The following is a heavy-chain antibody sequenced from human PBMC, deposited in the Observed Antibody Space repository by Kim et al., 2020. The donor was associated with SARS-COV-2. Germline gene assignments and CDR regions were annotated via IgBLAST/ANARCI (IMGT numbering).Heavy chain of an antibody. J-gene: IGHJ3*02. V-gene: IGHV4-59*08. CDR3: ARLLTGYRSGSFDI. D-gene: IGHD3-9*01. Sequence: NPPHKRQVTISVDTSKNRFSLKLSSVTAADTAVYYCARLLTGYRSGSFDIWGQGTMVTVSS.